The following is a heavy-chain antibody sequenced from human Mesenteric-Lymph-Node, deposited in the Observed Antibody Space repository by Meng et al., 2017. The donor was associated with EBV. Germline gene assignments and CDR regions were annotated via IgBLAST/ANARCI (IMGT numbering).Heavy chain of an antibody. V-gene: IGHV6-1*01. CDR1: GDSVSNTNVA. CDR2: TYYRSKWYN. J-gene: IGHJ4*02. Sequence: VQLHQSGPGLVKPSQTLSLTCAISGDSVSNTNVAWNWIRQSPSRGLEWLGRTYYRSKWYNEYAQSVKGRITINPDTSKSEFSLQLNSVTPDDTAVYYCSRESWRAFDYWGQGTLVTVSS. CDR3: SRESWRAFDY.